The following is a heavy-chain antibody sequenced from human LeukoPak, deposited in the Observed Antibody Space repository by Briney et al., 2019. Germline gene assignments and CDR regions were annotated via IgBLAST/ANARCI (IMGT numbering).Heavy chain of an antibody. CDR1: GFSFSNYA. CDR3: VKDRWVDY. D-gene: IGHD1-26*01. Sequence: GGSLRLSCSVSGFSFSNYAMHWVRQAPGKGLEYVSSISSDGGKTYYADSVKGRFTISRDNPKNTLSLQMSSLRAEDTAMYYCVKDRWVDYWGQGTLVTVSS. J-gene: IGHJ4*02. V-gene: IGHV3-64D*06. CDR2: ISSDGGKT.